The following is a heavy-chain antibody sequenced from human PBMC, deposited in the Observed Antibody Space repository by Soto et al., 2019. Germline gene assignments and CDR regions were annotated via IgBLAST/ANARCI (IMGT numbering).Heavy chain of an antibody. D-gene: IGHD6-13*01. CDR2: IIPIFVTA. CDR3: ARSTAARLNYYYYGMDV. V-gene: IGHV1-69*01. J-gene: IGHJ6*02. Sequence: QVQLVQSGAEVKKPGSSVKVSCKASGGTFSSYAISWVRQAPGQGLEWMGGIIPIFVTANYAQKFQGRVTITADESTRTAYMELSSLRSEDTAVYYCARSTAARLNYYYYGMDVWGQGTTVTVSS. CDR1: GGTFSSYA.